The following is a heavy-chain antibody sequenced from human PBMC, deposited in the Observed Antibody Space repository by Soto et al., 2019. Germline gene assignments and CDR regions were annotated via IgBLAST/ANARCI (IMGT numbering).Heavy chain of an antibody. J-gene: IGHJ6*02. D-gene: IGHD3-10*01. CDR1: GFTFSGSA. Sequence: GGSLRLSCAASGFTFSGSAMHWVRQASGKGLEWVGRIRSKANSYATAYAASVKGRFTISRDDSKNTAYLQMNSLKTEDTAVYYCTRQRELFYYYYGMDVWGQGTPVTVSS. CDR2: IRSKANSYAT. V-gene: IGHV3-73*01. CDR3: TRQRELFYYYYGMDV.